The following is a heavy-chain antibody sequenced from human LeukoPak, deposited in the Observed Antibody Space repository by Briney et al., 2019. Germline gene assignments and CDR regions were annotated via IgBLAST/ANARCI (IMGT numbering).Heavy chain of an antibody. D-gene: IGHD6-13*01. J-gene: IGHJ5*02. CDR1: GFIFKNYG. CDR3: ASERAAAGTVWFDP. CDR2: IQYNATTK. Sequence: GGSLRLSCAASGFIFKNYGMHWVRQAPGKGLEWVAFIQYNATTKDYADSVKGRFTISRDNAKNSLYLQMNSLRAEDTAVYYCASERAAAGTVWFDPWGQGTLVTVSS. V-gene: IGHV3-30*12.